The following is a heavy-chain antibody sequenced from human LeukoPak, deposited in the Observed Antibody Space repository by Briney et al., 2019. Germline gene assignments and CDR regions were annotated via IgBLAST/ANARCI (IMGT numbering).Heavy chain of an antibody. Sequence: PSETLSLTCTVSGGSISSYYWSWIRQPPGKGLECIGYIYNSGSTNYNPSLKSRVSISVDTSRNQFSLKLSSVTAADTAVYYCARSAIDAFDIWGQGTMVTVSS. J-gene: IGHJ3*02. V-gene: IGHV4-59*08. D-gene: IGHD6-25*01. CDR1: GGSISSYY. CDR2: IYNSGST. CDR3: ARSAIDAFDI.